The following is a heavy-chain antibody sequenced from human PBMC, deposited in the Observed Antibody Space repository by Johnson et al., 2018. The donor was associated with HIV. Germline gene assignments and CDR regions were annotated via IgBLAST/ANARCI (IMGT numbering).Heavy chain of an antibody. CDR2: IYSGGST. V-gene: IGHV3-53*01. CDR1: GFTVSSNY. CDR3: AKDGGITMVQGANPQAFDI. J-gene: IGHJ3*02. Sequence: VQLVESGGGLIQPGGSLRLSCAASGFTVSSNYMSWVRQAPGKGLEWVSVIYSGGSTYYADSVKGRFTISRDNSKNTLYRQMNSLRAEDTAVYYCAKDGGITMVQGANPQAFDIWGQGTMVTVSS. D-gene: IGHD3-10*01.